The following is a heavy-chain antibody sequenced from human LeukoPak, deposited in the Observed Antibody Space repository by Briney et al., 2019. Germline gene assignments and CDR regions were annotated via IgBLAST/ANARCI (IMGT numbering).Heavy chain of an antibody. CDR2: IIPIFGTA. CDR3: ARGVGDIGYCSSTSCPGSFQH. D-gene: IGHD2-2*01. CDR1: GGTFSSYA. J-gene: IGHJ1*01. V-gene: IGHV1-69*06. Sequence: SVKVSCKASGGTFSSYAISWVRQDPGQGLEWMGGIIPIFGTANYAQKFQGRVTITADKSTSTAYMELSSLRSEDTAVYYCARGVGDIGYCSSTSCPGSFQHWGQGTLVTVSS.